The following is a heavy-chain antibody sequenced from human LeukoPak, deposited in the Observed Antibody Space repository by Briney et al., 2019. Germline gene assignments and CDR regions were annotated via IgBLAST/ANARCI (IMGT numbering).Heavy chain of an antibody. CDR3: AKDGAGSQSYCSSTSCYVDY. CDR1: GFTFSSYA. Sequence: GGSLRLSCAASGFTFSSYAMSWVRQAPGKGLEWVSAISGSGGSTYYADSVKGRFTISRDNSKNTLYLQMNSLRAEDTAVCYCAKDGAGSQSYCSSTSCYVDYWGQGTLVTVSS. V-gene: IGHV3-23*01. J-gene: IGHJ4*02. D-gene: IGHD2-2*01. CDR2: ISGSGGST.